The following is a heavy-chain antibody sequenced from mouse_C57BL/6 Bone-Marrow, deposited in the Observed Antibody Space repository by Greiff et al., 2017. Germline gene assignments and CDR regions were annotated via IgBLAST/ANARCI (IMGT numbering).Heavy chain of an antibody. V-gene: IGHV3-6*01. CDR1: GYSITSGYY. CDR2: ISYDGSN. CDR3: ARVGSSYLRDY. D-gene: IGHD1-1*01. J-gene: IGHJ2*01. Sequence: DVQLQESGPGLVKPSQSLSLTCSVTGYSITSGYYWNWIRQFPGNKLEWMGYISYDGSNNYNPSPKNRISITRDTSKNQFFLKLNSVTTEDTATYYCARVGSSYLRDYWGQDPTLTVSS.